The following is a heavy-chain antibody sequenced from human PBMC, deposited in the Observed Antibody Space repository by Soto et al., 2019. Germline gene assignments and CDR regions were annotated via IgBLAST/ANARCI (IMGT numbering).Heavy chain of an antibody. CDR1: GCSISSYY. D-gene: IGHD5-12*01. CDR2: ISYSGST. CDR3: ARSTGYRGYEYS. V-gene: IGHV4-59*01. J-gene: IGHJ4*02. Sequence: PSETPSLTCTVSGCSISSYYWSWIRQPPGKGLEWIGYISYSGSTNYNPSLKSRVTISVDTSRNQFSLKLSSVTAADTAVYFCARSTGYRGYEYSRAQGNLVPVSS.